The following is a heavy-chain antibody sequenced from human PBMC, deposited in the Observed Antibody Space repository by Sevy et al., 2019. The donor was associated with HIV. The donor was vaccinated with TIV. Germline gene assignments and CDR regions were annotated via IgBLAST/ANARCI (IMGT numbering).Heavy chain of an antibody. CDR2: INPNSGRT. V-gene: IGHV1-2*02. D-gene: IGHD3-22*01. CDR1: GYTFTGYY. J-gene: IGHJ4*02. CDR3: ARATYYYDSSAYYYGERNPYLDY. Sequence: ASVKVSCKASGYTFTGYYMHWVRQAPGQGLEWMGWINPNSGRTNNPQKFQGRVTMTRDTSISTAYMELSRLRSDDTAVYYCARATYYYDSSAYYYGERNPYLDYWGQGTLVTVSS.